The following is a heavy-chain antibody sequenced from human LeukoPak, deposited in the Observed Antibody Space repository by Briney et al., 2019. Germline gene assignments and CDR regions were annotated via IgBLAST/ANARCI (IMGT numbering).Heavy chain of an antibody. V-gene: IGHV3-20*01. D-gene: IGHD3-16*01. CDR3: ARGARDYVWGSYQSLYYFDY. CDR2: INWNGGST. Sequence: GGSLRLSCAASGFTLSSYAMSWVRQAPGKGLEWVSSINWNGGSTGYADSVKGRFTISRDNAKNSLYLQMNSLRAEDTALYHCARGARDYVWGSYQSLYYFDYWGQGTLVTVSS. CDR1: GFTLSSYA. J-gene: IGHJ4*02.